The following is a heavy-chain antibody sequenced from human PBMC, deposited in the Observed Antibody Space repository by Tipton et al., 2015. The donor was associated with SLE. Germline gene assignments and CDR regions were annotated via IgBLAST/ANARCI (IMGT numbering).Heavy chain of an antibody. D-gene: IGHD1-7*01. J-gene: IGHJ4*02. V-gene: IGHV4-39*01. CDR3: ASLNWNYFPDFDS. CDR2: IYYSGST. Sequence: TLSLTCTVSGFSISSSSYYWGWIRQPPGKGLEWIGSIYYSGSTYYNPSLTSRVIISVDTSENQFSLKLSSVTAADTAFYYCASLNWNYFPDFDSWGQGTLVTVSS. CDR1: GFSISSSSYY.